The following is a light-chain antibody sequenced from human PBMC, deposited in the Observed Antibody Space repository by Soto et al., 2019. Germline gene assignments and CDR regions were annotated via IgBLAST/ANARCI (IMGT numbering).Light chain of an antibody. CDR1: QGIKSH. CDR3: QRHDNYPLS. J-gene: IGKJ4*01. CDR2: AAS. V-gene: IGKV1-9*01. Sequence: DIRLTQSPSFLSASVGDRVTITCRASQGIKSHLAWYQQKPGKAPKLLIYAASTLQSGVPSRFSGGGSGTEFTLTISSLQPEDFANYYCQRHDNYPLSFGGGTKVQIK.